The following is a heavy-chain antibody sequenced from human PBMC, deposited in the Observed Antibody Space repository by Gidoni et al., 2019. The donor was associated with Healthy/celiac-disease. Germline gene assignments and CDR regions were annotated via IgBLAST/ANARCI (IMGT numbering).Heavy chain of an antibody. V-gene: IGHV3-15*01. CDR2: IKSKTDGGTT. CDR1: GFTFRTAW. CDR3: TTVPPGYCSGGSCYSHYYYGMDV. J-gene: IGHJ6*02. D-gene: IGHD2-15*01. Sequence: EVQLVESGGGLVKPGGSLRLSCAASGFTFRTAWMSCVRQATGKGLELVGRIKSKTDGGTTDYAAPVKGRFTISRDDSKNTLYLQMNSLKTEDTAVYYCTTVPPGYCSGGSCYSHYYYGMDVWGQGTTVTVSS.